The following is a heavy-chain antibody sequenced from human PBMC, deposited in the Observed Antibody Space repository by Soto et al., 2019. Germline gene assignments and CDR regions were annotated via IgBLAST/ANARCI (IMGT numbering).Heavy chain of an antibody. CDR2: TKNRANSYIT. V-gene: IGHV3-72*01. Sequence: EMQLVESGGGLVQPGGSLRLSCAASGFTVTDHYMDWVRQAPGKGLEWVGRTKNRANSYITDYAASVEGRFTISRDESKNSVSLQMHNLKTEDTAVYFCARIYTAYARMEVWGPGTTVTVSS. J-gene: IGHJ6*02. CDR3: ARIYTAYARMEV. CDR1: GFTVTDHY. D-gene: IGHD2-21*02.